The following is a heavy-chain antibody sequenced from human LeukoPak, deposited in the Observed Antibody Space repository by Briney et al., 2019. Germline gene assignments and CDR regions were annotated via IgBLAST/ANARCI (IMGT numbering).Heavy chain of an antibody. CDR1: GGSISSYY. CDR3: ARPLRDGYNSYYFDY. V-gene: IGHV4-4*07. Sequence: SETLSLTCTVSGGSISSYYWSWIRQPAGKGLEWIGRIYTSGSTNYNPALKSRVTMSVDTSKNQFSLKLSSATAADTALYHCARPLRDGYNSYYFDYWGQGTLVPVSS. CDR2: IYTSGST. J-gene: IGHJ4*02. D-gene: IGHD5-24*01.